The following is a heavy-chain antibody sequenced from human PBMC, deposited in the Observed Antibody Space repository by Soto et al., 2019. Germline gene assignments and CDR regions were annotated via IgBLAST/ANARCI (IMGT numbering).Heavy chain of an antibody. CDR1: GYSFTSYG. CDR3: ARHRFNYYDDTVYYYFDY. Sequence: GASVKVSCKASGYSFTSYGISWVRQARGQGPEWMGWISGHNGNTNHPQSLQGRVTMTTDTSRNTAYMELRSLRSDDTAVYYCARHRFNYYDDTVYYYFDYWGQGTLVTVSS. J-gene: IGHJ4*02. CDR2: ISGHNGNT. D-gene: IGHD3-22*01. V-gene: IGHV1-18*04.